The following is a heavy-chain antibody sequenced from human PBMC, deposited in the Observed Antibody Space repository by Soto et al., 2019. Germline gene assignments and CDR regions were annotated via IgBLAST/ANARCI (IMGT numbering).Heavy chain of an antibody. CDR2: IYHSGST. CDR3: ASRRTSCYAPSCWYFDL. CDR1: SGSISSSNW. Sequence: QVQLQESGPGLVKPSGTLSLTCAVSSGSISSSNWWSWVRQPPGKGLEWIGEIYHSGSTNYNPSLKSRVTISVDKSKNQFSLKLSSVTAADTAVYYCASRRTSCYAPSCWYFDLCGRGTLVTVSS. D-gene: IGHD2-2*01. V-gene: IGHV4-4*02. J-gene: IGHJ2*01.